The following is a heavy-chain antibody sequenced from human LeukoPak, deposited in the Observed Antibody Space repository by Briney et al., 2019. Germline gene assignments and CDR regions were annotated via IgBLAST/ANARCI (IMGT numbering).Heavy chain of an antibody. Sequence: GGSLRLSCATSGFSCSSYAMSWVRQAPGKGLEWVSAMSSSDDGRYYAASVRGRFTISRDTSRSTLYLQMNSLRAEDAAVYYCAKAPVPSCRGAFCYPFDYWGQGTLVTVSS. J-gene: IGHJ4*02. CDR3: AKAPVPSCRGAFCYPFDY. V-gene: IGHV3-23*01. D-gene: IGHD2-15*01. CDR2: MSSSDDGR. CDR1: GFSCSSYA.